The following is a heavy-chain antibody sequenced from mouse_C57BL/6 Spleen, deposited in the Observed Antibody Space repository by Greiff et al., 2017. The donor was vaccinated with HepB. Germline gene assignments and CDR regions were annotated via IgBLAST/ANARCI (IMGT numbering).Heavy chain of an antibody. D-gene: IGHD1-2*01. CDR2: IYPGSGNT. J-gene: IGHJ2*01. Sequence: VMLVESGAELVRPGASVKLSCKASGYTFTDYYINWVKQRPGQGLEWIARIYPGSGNTYYNEKFKGKATLTAEKSSSTAYMQLSSLTSEDSAVYFCAREVTTAGDYWGQGTTLTVSS. CDR3: AREVTTAGDY. CDR1: GYTFTDYY. V-gene: IGHV1-76*01.